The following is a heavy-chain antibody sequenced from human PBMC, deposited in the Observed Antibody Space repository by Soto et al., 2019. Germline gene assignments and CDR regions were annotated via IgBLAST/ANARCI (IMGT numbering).Heavy chain of an antibody. CDR3: ATNTVTIYYYYYYMDV. D-gene: IGHD4-4*01. Sequence: ASVKVSCKVSGYTLTELSMHWVRQAPGKGLEWMGGFDPEDGETIYAQKFQGRVTMTEDTSTDTAYMELSSLRSEDTAVYYCATNTVTIYYYYYYMDVWGKGTTVTVSS. CDR2: FDPEDGET. V-gene: IGHV1-24*01. J-gene: IGHJ6*03. CDR1: GYTLTELS.